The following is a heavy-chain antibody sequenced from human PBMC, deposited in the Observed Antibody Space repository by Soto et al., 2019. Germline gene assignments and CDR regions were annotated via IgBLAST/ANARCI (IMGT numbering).Heavy chain of an antibody. CDR1: GYAFSSHY. V-gene: IGHV1-46*03. J-gene: IGHJ4*02. Sequence: QVLLVQSAAEVKEPGASVKLSCKASGYAFSSHYMYWVRQAPGQGLEWMGRVNPSGDRRTYSQKFQGRITMTRDTSTSTFYLEVRSLTSGDMGVYYCGGDGAATSTGFDYWGQGTLVTVSS. CDR3: GGDGAATSTGFDY. D-gene: IGHD4-17*01. CDR2: VNPSGDRR.